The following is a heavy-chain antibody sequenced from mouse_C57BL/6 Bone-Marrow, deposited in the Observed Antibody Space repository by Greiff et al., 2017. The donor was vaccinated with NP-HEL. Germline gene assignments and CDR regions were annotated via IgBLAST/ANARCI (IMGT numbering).Heavy chain of an antibody. CDR1: GYTFTSYW. V-gene: IGHV1-50*01. Sequence: QVQLKQPGAELVKPGASVKLSCKASGYTFTSYWMQWVKQRPGQGLEWIGEIDPSDSYTNYNQKFKGKATLTVDTSSSTAYMQLSSLTSEDSAVYYCARAHYPDWYFDVWGTGTTVTVSS. J-gene: IGHJ1*03. CDR2: IDPSDSYT. CDR3: ARAHYPDWYFDV. D-gene: IGHD5-5*01.